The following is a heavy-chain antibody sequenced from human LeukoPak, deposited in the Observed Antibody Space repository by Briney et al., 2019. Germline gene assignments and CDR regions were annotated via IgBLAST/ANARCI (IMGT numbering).Heavy chain of an antibody. D-gene: IGHD5-12*01. CDR1: GGSFSGYY. V-gene: IGHV4-34*01. J-gene: IGHJ5*02. CDR3: ACAVATIHWFDP. CDR2: INHSGST. Sequence: PSETLSLTCAVYGGSFSGYYWSWIRQPPGKGPEWVGEINHSGSTNYNPSLKSRVTISVDTSKNQFSLKLSSVTAADTAVYYCACAVATIHWFDPWGQGTLVTVSS.